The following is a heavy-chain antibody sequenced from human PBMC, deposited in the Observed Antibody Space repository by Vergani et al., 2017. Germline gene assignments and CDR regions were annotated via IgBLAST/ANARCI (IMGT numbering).Heavy chain of an antibody. Sequence: QLQLQESGPGLVKPSETLSLTCTVSGGSISSSSYYWGWIRQPPGKGLEWIGSIYYSGSTYYNPSLKSRVTISVDTSKNQFSLKLSSVTAADTAVYYCARDTGIVATIPGNXFDPWGQGTLVTVSS. D-gene: IGHD5-12*01. V-gene: IGHV4-39*07. CDR1: GGSISSSSYY. CDR3: ARDTGIVATIPGNXFDP. CDR2: IYYSGST. J-gene: IGHJ5*02.